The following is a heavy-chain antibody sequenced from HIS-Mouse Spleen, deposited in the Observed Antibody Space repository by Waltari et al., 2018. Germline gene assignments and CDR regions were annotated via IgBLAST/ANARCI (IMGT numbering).Heavy chain of an antibody. J-gene: IGHJ4*02. CDR2: MNPNSGNT. D-gene: IGHD4-4*01. CDR3: ARGHDYSNYFDY. V-gene: IGHV1-8*01. Sequence: QVQLVQSGAEVKKPGASGKVSCKASGYTFTSYDITWVRQATGQGLEWMGWMNPNSGNTGYAQKFQGRVTMTRNTSISTAYMELSSLRSEDTAVYYCARGHDYSNYFDYWGQGTLVTVSS. CDR1: GYTFTSYD.